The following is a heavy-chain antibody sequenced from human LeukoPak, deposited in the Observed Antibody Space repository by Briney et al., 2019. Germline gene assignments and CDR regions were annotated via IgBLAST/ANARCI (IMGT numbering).Heavy chain of an antibody. Sequence: SETLSLTCTVSGGSVSSGSYYWSWIRQPPGKGLEWIGYIYYSGSTNYNPPLKSRVTISVDTSKNLFSLKLSSVTAADTAVYYCARGPSRYYFDSWGQGTLVTVSS. D-gene: IGHD1-14*01. J-gene: IGHJ4*02. CDR3: ARGPSRYYFDS. CDR1: GGSVSSGSYY. CDR2: IYYSGST. V-gene: IGHV4-61*01.